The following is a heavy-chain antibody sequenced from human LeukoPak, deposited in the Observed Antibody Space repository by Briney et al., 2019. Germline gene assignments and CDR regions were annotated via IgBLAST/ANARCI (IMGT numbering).Heavy chain of an antibody. J-gene: IGHJ6*02. V-gene: IGHV1-3*01. CDR1: GYTFTSYA. Sequence: VASVKVSCTASGYTFTSYAMHWVRQAPGQRLEWMGWINAGNGNTKYSQKFQGRVTITRDTSASTAYMELSSLRSEDTAVYYCARGRVDHMGYYYYYGMDVWGQGTTVTVSS. CDR3: ARGRVDHMGYYYYYGMDV. D-gene: IGHD2-21*01. CDR2: INAGNGNT.